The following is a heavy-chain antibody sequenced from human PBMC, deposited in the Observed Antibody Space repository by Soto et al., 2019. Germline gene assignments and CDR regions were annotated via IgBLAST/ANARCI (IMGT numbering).Heavy chain of an antibody. CDR3: ARRLDDTVDTFFNGFDP. CDR1: GGSINTGGYY. CDR2: VFYTGTA. D-gene: IGHD3-9*01. V-gene: IGHV4-31*03. J-gene: IGHJ5*02. Sequence: QVQLQESGPRLVKPSQTLSLTCTASGGSINTGGYYWGWIRQLPGEGLEWIGHVFYTGTAFYNPSLKSRSAISIDTSANQFFLQMSSVTAADTAIYYCARRLDDTVDTFFNGFDPWGQGILVTVSS.